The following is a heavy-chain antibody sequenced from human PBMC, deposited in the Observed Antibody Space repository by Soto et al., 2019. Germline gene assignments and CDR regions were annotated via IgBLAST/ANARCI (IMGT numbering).Heavy chain of an antibody. CDR3: AREIVVARGASYFDY. J-gene: IGHJ4*02. CDR1: GFTFSSYA. CDR2: ISNSGGST. Sequence: PGGSLRLSCAASGFTFSSYAMSWVRQAPGKGLEWVSVISNSGGSTYNADSVKGRFTMSRDNAKNSVYLQMNSLRAEDTALYYCAREIVVARGASYFDYWGPGTLVTVSS. D-gene: IGHD2-2*01. V-gene: IGHV3-23*01.